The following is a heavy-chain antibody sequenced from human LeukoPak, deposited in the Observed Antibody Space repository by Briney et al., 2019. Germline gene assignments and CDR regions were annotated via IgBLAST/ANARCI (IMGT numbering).Heavy chain of an antibody. CDR1: GYTFSGYY. Sequence: ASAKVSCKASGYTFSGYYIHWVRQAPGQGLEWMGWINPNSGGTNYAQNFQGRVTMTRDTSISTAYMELRRLRSDDTAVYYCARDRAVAGTNVDAFDIWGQGTMVTVSS. D-gene: IGHD6-19*01. CDR3: ARDRAVAGTNVDAFDI. V-gene: IGHV1-2*02. CDR2: INPNSGGT. J-gene: IGHJ3*02.